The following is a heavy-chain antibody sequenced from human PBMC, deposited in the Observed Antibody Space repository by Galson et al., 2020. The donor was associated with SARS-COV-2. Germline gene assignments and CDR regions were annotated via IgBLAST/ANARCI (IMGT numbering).Heavy chain of an antibody. J-gene: IGHJ4*02. Sequence: TGGSLRLSCAASGFTFSSYAMSWVRQAPGKGLEWVSAISGSGGSTYYADSVKGRFTISRDNSKNTLYLQMNSLRAEDTAVYYCAKWGGGYRVTTTPVDYWGQGTLVTVSS. CDR2: ISGSGGST. CDR1: GFTFSSYA. V-gene: IGHV3-23*01. CDR3: AKWGGGYRVTTTPVDY. D-gene: IGHD4-17*01.